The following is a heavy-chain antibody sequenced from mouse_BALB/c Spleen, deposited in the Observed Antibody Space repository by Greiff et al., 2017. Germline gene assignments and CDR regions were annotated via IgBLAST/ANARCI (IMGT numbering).Heavy chain of an antibody. J-gene: IGHJ3*01. CDR3: AREDRYDVPWFAY. D-gene: IGHD2-14*01. Sequence: QVQLQQPGAELVKPGASVKLSCKASGYTFTSYWMHWVKQRPGQGLEWIGEINPSNGRTNYNEKFKSKATLTVDKSSSTAYMQLSSLTSEDSAVYDCAREDRYDVPWFAYWGQGTLVTVSA. CDR1: GYTFTSYW. V-gene: IGHV1S81*02. CDR2: INPSNGRT.